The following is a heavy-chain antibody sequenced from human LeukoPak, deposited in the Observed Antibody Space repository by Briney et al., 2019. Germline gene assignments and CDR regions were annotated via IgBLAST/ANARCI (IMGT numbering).Heavy chain of an antibody. V-gene: IGHV3-7*03. CDR3: AKDQKATYGSGSAEEGDY. Sequence: PGGSLRLSCAASGFTFSNYWMCWVRQAPGKGLEWVANIKQDGSEKYYVDSVKVRFTISRDNAKNSLYLQMNSLRVEDTAIYFCAKDQKATYGSGSAEEGDYWGQGTLVTVSS. D-gene: IGHD3-10*01. J-gene: IGHJ4*02. CDR1: GFTFSNYW. CDR2: IKQDGSEK.